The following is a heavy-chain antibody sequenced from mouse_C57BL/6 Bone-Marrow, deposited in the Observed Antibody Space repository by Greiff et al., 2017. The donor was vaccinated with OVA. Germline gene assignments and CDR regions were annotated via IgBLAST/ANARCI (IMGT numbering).Heavy chain of an antibody. Sequence: VQLKESGAELVRPGASVTLSCKASGYTFTDYEMHWVKQTPVHGLEWIGAIDPETGGTAYNQKFKGKAILTADKSSSTAYMELRSLTSEDSAVYYCTPIYDGYPYAMDYWGQGTSVTVSS. D-gene: IGHD2-3*01. CDR2: IDPETGGT. V-gene: IGHV1-15*01. CDR1: GYTFTDYE. CDR3: TPIYDGYPYAMDY. J-gene: IGHJ4*01.